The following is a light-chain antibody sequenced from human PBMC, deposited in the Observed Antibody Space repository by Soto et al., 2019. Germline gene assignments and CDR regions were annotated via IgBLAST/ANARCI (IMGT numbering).Light chain of an antibody. J-gene: IGKJ1*01. CDR2: RAS. V-gene: IGKV1-12*02. CDR3: QQANSFPWT. Sequence: DIQMTQSPSSVSASVGDRVTLTCRASQGVTNWLAWYQQKPGEAPKVLIYRASILQSGVPSRFSGSGSGTDFTLTISSLQPEDFATYYWQQANSFPWTFGQGTKV. CDR1: QGVTNW.